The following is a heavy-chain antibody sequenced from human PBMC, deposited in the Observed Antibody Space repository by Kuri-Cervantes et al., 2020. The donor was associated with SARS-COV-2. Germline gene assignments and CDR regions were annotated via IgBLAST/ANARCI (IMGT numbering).Heavy chain of an antibody. D-gene: IGHD2-2*01. Sequence: GGSLRLSCAAYGFTFSSYEMNWVRQAPGKGLEWVSYISSSGSTIYYADSVKGRFTISRDNAKKPLYLQMNSLRAEDTAVYYCASPIYCSSTSFYLGRSQDAFDIWGQGTMVTVSS. J-gene: IGHJ3*02. V-gene: IGHV3-48*03. CDR2: ISSSGSTI. CDR3: ASPIYCSSTSFYLGRSQDAFDI. CDR1: GFTFSSYE.